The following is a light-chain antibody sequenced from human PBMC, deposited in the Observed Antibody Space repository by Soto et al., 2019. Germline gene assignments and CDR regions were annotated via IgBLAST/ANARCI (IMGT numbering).Light chain of an antibody. CDR2: WAS. CDR1: QSVLYSSNNKNY. CDR3: QQYYSTPRT. Sequence: DIVMTQSPDSLAVSLGERATINCKSSQSVLYSSNNKNYLAWYQQKPGQPPKLLIYWASTRESGVPDRFSGSGSGTDFTLTISSLQAEDVAVYYFQQYYSTPRTFGQGPKVEIK. V-gene: IGKV4-1*01. J-gene: IGKJ1*01.